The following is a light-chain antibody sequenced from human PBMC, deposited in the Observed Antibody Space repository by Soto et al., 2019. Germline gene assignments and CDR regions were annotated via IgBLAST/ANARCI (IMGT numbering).Light chain of an antibody. V-gene: IGKV1-39*01. CDR3: QKSNRVQFT. CDR1: HSISNY. CDR2: GAS. Sequence: DIQMTQSPSSLSASVGDRVTITCRASHSISNYLNWYQQKLGKAPKLLIYGASSLQSGVPSRFSGRGSGTDFTLNISSLQPEDSATYYCQKSNRVQFTFGGGTKLEIK. J-gene: IGKJ4*01.